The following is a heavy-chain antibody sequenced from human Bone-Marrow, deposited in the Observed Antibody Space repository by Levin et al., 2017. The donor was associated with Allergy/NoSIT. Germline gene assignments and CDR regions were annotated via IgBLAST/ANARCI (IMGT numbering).Heavy chain of an antibody. CDR1: GFTVSSNY. D-gene: IGHD3-10*01. CDR3: ARIRQPMDYYYYMDV. V-gene: IGHV3-66*03. CDR2: IYSCGST. Sequence: VASVKVSCAASGFTVSSNYMSWVRQAPGKGLEWVSVIYSCGSTYYADSVKGRFTISRDNSKNTLYLQMNSLRAEDTAVYYCARIRQPMDYYYYMDVWGKGTTVTVSS. J-gene: IGHJ6*03.